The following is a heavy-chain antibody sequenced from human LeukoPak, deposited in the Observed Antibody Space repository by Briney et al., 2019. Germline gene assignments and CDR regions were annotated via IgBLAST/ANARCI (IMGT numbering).Heavy chain of an antibody. CDR1: GFTVINNY. Sequence: GGSLRLSCAASGFTVINNYMSWVRQAPGKWLEWVSIIDTGVNTYYTDSVKGRFTISRDNSKNTLYLQMNSLRAEDTAMYYCARDLNYWGQGTLVTVSS. CDR3: ARDLNY. CDR2: IDTGVNT. J-gene: IGHJ4*02. V-gene: IGHV3-53*01.